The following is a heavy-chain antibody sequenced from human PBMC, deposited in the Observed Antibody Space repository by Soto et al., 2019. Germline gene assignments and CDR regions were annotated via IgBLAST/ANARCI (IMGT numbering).Heavy chain of an antibody. CDR2: IILPFGTP. CDR1: GGTFSNYA. V-gene: IGHV1-69*12. Sequence: QVRLEQSEAEVMKPGSSVKVSCKASGGTFSNYAISWVRQAPGQGLEWMGVIILPFGTPNYAQTFQGRVTITADESMTTAYMELSGLRSEDTAVYYCARGPDYEGYFDYWGRGTLVTVSS. D-gene: IGHD4-17*01. J-gene: IGHJ4*02. CDR3: ARGPDYEGYFDY.